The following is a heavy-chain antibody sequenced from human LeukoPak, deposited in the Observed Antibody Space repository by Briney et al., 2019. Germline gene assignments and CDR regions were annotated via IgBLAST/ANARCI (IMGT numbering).Heavy chain of an antibody. D-gene: IGHD4-17*01. CDR2: ISYDGTNK. Sequence: GGSLRLSCAASGFTFINYGMHWVRQAPGKGLEWVAVISYDGTNKYYADSVKGRFTISRDNSKNTLYLQMNSLKTDDTAVYYRANYGDYQYFDYWGQGTPVTVSS. CDR1: GFTFINYG. J-gene: IGHJ4*02. CDR3: ANYGDYQYFDY. V-gene: IGHV3-30*18.